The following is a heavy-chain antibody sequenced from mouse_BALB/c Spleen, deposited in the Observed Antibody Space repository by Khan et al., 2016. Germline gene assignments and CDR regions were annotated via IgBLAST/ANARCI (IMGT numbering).Heavy chain of an antibody. CDR2: INPSTGYT. CDR3: ERLEDGNHAMDY. D-gene: IGHD2-1*01. J-gene: IGHJ4*01. CDR1: GYTFTSYW. Sequence: QVRLQQSGAELAKPGASVKMSCKASGYTFTSYWMHWVKQRPGQGLEWIGYINPSTGYTEYNHKFKDKATLTADKSSSTAYWQLSSLTSEDSAVYYCERLEDGNHAMDYWGQGTSVTVSS. V-gene: IGHV1-7*01.